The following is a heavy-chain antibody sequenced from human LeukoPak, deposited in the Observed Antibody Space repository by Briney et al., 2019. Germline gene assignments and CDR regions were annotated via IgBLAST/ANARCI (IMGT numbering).Heavy chain of an antibody. V-gene: IGHV1-69*13. D-gene: IGHD3-10*01. CDR1: EGTFGAYS. CDR2: INPIFNIL. CDR3: AAGRRLGELFFDY. Sequence: ASVKVSCKASEGTFGAYSLDWVRQAPGQGLEWLGGINPIFNILNYAQKFRGRVTITADESTNTAYMDLSSLKYDDTAVYYCAAGRRLGELFFDYWGQGALVTVSS. J-gene: IGHJ4*02.